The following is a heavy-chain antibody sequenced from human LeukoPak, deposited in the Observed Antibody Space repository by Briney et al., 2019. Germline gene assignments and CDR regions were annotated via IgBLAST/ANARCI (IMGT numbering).Heavy chain of an antibody. D-gene: IGHD2-21*02. V-gene: IGHV3-49*04. CDR3: ARAVRLMGWFDP. CDR1: GFTFGDYA. CDR2: IRSKAYGGTT. Sequence: GGSLRLSCTASGFTFGDYAMSWVRQAPGKGLERVGFIRSKAYGGTTEYAASVKGRFTISRDDSKSIAYLQMNSLRAEDTAVYYCARAVRLMGWFDPWGQGTLVTVSS. J-gene: IGHJ5*02.